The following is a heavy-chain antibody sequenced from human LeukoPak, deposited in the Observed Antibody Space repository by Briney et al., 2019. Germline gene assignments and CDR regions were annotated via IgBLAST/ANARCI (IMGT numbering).Heavy chain of an antibody. CDR1: GFTFSNVW. CDR3: ARDDRGLGSGPPHDY. V-gene: IGHV3-15*01. J-gene: IGHJ4*02. CDR2: IKSKTDGGTT. Sequence: GGSLRLSCAASGFTFSNVWMSWVRQAPGKGLEWVGRIKSKTDGGTTGYAAPVRGRFTISRDNSKNTLYLQMNSLRAEDTAVYYCARDDRGLGSGPPHDYWGQGTLVTVSS. D-gene: IGHD3-10*01.